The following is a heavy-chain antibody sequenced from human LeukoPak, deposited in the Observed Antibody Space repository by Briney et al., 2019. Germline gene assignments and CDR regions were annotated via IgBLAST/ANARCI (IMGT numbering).Heavy chain of an antibody. D-gene: IGHD1-26*01. V-gene: IGHV3-74*01. CDR1: GFTFSSYW. CDR2: INSDGSST. CDR3: ARDNYSGSRYFDH. J-gene: IGHJ4*02. Sequence: GGSLRLSCAASGFTFSSYWMHWVRRAPGKGLVWVSRINSDGSSTSYADSVKGRFTISRDNAKNSLYLQMNSLRAEDTAIYYCARDNYSGSRYFDHWGQGTLVTVSS.